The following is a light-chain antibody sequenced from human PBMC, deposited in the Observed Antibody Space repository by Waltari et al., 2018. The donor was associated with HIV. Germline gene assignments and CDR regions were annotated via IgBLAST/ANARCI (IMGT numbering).Light chain of an antibody. CDR1: ELGDKY. J-gene: IGLJ3*02. V-gene: IGLV3-1*01. CDR2: QDN. Sequence: SYEVTQPPSVAVSPGQTATITCSGYELGDKYTCWYQQKPGQSPLLVIYQDNQRPSGMPERFSGGSSGHTASLPTSGTLPLDEADYYCQAWGRSTSGVFGRGTKLTVL. CDR3: QAWGRSTSGV.